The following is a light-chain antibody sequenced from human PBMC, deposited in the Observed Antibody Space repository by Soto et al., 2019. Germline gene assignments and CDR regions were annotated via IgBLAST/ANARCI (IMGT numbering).Light chain of an antibody. CDR3: ASYTSSSPLV. CDR1: RNDVGGHDY. J-gene: IGLJ1*01. V-gene: IGLV2-14*03. Sequence: QSALTQPASVSGSPGQSITISCTGTRNDVGGHDYVSWYPQHPGKAPKLVIYDVLSRPSGVSDRFSGSKAGHTASLTISGLRPEDEADYYCASYTSSSPLVFGTGTKLTVL. CDR2: DVL.